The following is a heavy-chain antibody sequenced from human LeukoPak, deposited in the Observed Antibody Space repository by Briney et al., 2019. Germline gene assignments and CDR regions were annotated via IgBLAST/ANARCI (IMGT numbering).Heavy chain of an antibody. CDR3: ARAQEATVTTKGI. CDR2: ISYDGSNK. D-gene: IGHD4-17*01. J-gene: IGHJ3*02. Sequence: GGSLRLSCAASGFTFSSYAMHWVRQAPGKGLEWVAVISYDGSNKYYADSVKGRFTISRDNSKNTLYLQMNSLRAEDTAVYYCARAQEATVTTKGIWGQGTMVTVSS. V-gene: IGHV3-30*04. CDR1: GFTFSSYA.